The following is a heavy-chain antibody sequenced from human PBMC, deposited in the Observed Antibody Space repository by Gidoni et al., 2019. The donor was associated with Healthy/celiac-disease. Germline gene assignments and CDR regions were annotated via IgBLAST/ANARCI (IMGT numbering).Heavy chain of an antibody. CDR2: SYYSGST. CDR3: ARDPGIAVAGNDQDYGMDV. D-gene: IGHD6-19*01. CDR1: GGPISSYY. V-gene: IGHV4-59*01. J-gene: IGHJ6*02. Sequence: QVQLQESGPGLVKPSETLSLTCTVSGGPISSYYWSWIRQPPGKGLEWIGYSYYSGSTNYNPSLKSRVTISVDTSKNQFSLKLSSVTAADTAVYYCARDPGIAVAGNDQDYGMDVWGQGTTVTVSS.